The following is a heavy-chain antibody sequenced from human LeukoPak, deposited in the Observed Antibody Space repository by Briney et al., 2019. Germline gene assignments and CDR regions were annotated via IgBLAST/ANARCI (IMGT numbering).Heavy chain of an antibody. D-gene: IGHD1-26*01. J-gene: IGHJ4*02. CDR2: ISYDGSNK. V-gene: IGHV3-30*18. CDR3: AKSGSGSSDDY. Sequence: GRSLRLSCAASGFTFGSYGMHWVRQAPGKGLEWVAVISYDGSNKYYADSVKGRFTISRDNSKNTLYLQMNSLRAEDTAVYYCAKSGSGSSDDYWGQGTLVTVSS. CDR1: GFTFGSYG.